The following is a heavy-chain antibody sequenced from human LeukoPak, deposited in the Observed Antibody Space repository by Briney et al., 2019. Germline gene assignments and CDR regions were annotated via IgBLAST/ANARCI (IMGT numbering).Heavy chain of an antibody. CDR1: GHSISGGYY. Sequence: SETLSLTCSVFGHSISGGYYWGWIRQTPGKGLEWIGEISHIGSTKYSPSLESRVTISVDTSKNQFSLRLTSVTAADTAVYYCARVGYPTQRRVLSAVTVPTAGAFDIWGQGTLVTVSS. CDR3: ARVGYPTQRRVLSAVTVPTAGAFDI. D-gene: IGHD2-21*02. V-gene: IGHV4-38-2*02. CDR2: ISHIGST. J-gene: IGHJ3*02.